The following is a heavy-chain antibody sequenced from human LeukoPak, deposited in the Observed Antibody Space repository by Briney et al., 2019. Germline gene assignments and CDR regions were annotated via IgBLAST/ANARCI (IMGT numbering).Heavy chain of an antibody. J-gene: IGHJ4*02. Sequence: GGSLRLSCAPSGFTFSSYAMTWVRQAPGKGLEWVSAISGSGGSTYYADSVKGRFTISRDSSKNTLHLQMNSLRAEDTAVYYCARDSGSYFGGFDYWGQGTLVTVSS. V-gene: IGHV3-23*01. CDR3: ARDSGSYFGGFDY. CDR2: ISGSGGST. CDR1: GFTFSSYA. D-gene: IGHD1-26*01.